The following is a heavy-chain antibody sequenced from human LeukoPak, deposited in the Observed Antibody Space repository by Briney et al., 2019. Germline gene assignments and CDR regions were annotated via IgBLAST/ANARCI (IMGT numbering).Heavy chain of an antibody. CDR2: IYYTGNT. D-gene: IGHD1-14*01. CDR3: ARHEPGWRGAFDI. CDR1: RASINGYY. J-gene: IGHJ3*02. V-gene: IGHV4-59*08. Sequence: SETLSLTCSVSRASINGYYWSWIRQPPGKGLEWIAYIYYTGNTDSNPSLKNRVTISVDTSRRHFSLQLTSVTAADTAVYYCARHEPGWRGAFDIWGQGTMVTVSS.